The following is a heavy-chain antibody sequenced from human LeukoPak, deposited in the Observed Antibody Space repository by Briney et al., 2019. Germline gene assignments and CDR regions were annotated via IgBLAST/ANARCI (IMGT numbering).Heavy chain of an antibody. CDR3: ARPLSGTTDFDY. V-gene: IGHV1-18*01. D-gene: IGHD1-20*01. J-gene: IGHJ4*02. CDR1: GCTFTSYG. Sequence: ASVKVSFKASGCTFTSYGISWVRQAPGQGLEWMGWISAYNGNTNYAQKLQGRVTMTTDTSTSTAYMELRSLRSDDTAVYYCARPLSGTTDFDYWGQGTLVTVSS. CDR2: ISAYNGNT.